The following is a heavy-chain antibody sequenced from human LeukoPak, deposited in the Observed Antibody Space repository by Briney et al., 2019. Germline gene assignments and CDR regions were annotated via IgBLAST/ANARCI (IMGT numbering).Heavy chain of an antibody. J-gene: IGHJ4*02. Sequence: GASVKVSCKVSGYTLTELSMHWVRQAPGKGLEWMGGFDPEDGETIYAQKFQGRVTMTEDTSTDTAYMGLSSLRSEDTAVYYCATGLGTTYYDSSGALDYWGQGTLVTVSS. CDR2: FDPEDGET. CDR3: ATGLGTTYYDSSGALDY. D-gene: IGHD3-22*01. V-gene: IGHV1-24*01. CDR1: GYTLTELS.